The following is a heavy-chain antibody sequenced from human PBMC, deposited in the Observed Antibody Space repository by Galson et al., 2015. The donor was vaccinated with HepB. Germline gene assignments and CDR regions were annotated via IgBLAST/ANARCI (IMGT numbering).Heavy chain of an antibody. J-gene: IGHJ4*02. Sequence: SLRHSCAVSGFTFSNSAMSWVRQAPRKGLEWVSVISGVGGSTHYADSVKGRFTISRDNSKNTLYLQMNGLRAEDTAVYYCAKRTTFGRADYWGQGTLVTVSS. D-gene: IGHD1/OR15-1a*01. CDR3: AKRTTFGRADY. CDR2: ISGVGGST. CDR1: GFTFSNSA. V-gene: IGHV3-23*01.